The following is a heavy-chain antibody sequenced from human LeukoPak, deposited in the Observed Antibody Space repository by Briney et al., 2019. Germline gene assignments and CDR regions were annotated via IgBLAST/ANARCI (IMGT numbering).Heavy chain of an antibody. D-gene: IGHD3-16*02. CDR2: INPNSGGT. J-gene: IGHJ5*02. CDR3: ARVRPYDYVWGSYRQPGHGWFDP. Sequence: ASVKVSCKASGYTFTGYYMRWVRQAPGQGLEWMGWINPNSGGTNYAQKFQGRVTMTRDTSISTAYMELSRLRSDDTAVYYCARVRPYDYVWGSYRQPGHGWFDPWGQGTLVTVSS. V-gene: IGHV1-2*02. CDR1: GYTFTGYY.